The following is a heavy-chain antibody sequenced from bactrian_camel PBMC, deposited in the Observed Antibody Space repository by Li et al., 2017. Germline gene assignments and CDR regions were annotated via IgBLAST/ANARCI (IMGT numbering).Heavy chain of an antibody. Sequence: HVQLVESGGGLVQPGGSLRLSCVASGFAFTSHTMGWIRQAPGKGLEWVSTISKTGTYTYYADSVKGRFTVSRDNTKNTVYLQMDNLESEDTALHYCATLVVYYSDYDRDYSGMDYWGKGTQVTVS. CDR1: GFAFTSHT. D-gene: IGHD4*01. V-gene: IGHV3-2*01. J-gene: IGHJ7*01. CDR2: ISKTGTYT.